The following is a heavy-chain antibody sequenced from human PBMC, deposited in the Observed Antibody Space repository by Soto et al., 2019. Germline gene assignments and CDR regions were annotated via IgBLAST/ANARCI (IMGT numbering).Heavy chain of an antibody. V-gene: IGHV1-2*02. CDR3: ARVSAELRGGGYFDY. D-gene: IGHD1-26*01. J-gene: IGHJ4*02. CDR2: INPNSGGT. Sequence: QVQLVQSGAEVKKPGASVKVSCKASGYTFTGYYMHWVRQAPGQGLEWMGWINPNSGGTNYAQKLQGRATMTRATSISHAYKQVSSVRSDDTAVYYLARVSAELRGGGYFDYWGQGTLVTVSS. CDR1: GYTFTGYY.